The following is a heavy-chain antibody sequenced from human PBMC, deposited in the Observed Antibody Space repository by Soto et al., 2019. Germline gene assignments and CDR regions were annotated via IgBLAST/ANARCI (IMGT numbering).Heavy chain of an antibody. CDR2: IYSGGST. J-gene: IGHJ4*02. CDR1: GFTVSSNY. D-gene: IGHD6-19*01. CDR3: ARGSSYSSGWTDY. V-gene: IGHV3-53*01. Sequence: EVQLVESGGGLIQPGGSLRLSCAASGFTVSSNYMNWVRQAPGKGLEWVSVIYSGGSTYYADSVKGRFTISRDNSKNTRYLQMNSLRAEDTAVYYCARGSSYSSGWTDYWGQGTLVTVSS.